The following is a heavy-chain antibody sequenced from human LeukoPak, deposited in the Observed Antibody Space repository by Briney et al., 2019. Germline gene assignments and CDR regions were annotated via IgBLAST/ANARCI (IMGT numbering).Heavy chain of an antibody. Sequence: NPSETLSLTCTVSGGSISSDGYYWNWIRQHPGKGLEWIGYMYYSGSTYYNPSLKSRVTISVDTSKNQFSLMLTSVTAADTAVYYCARFRRNYYDSSGSLTFDIWGQGTMVTVSS. CDR1: GGSISSDGYY. D-gene: IGHD3-22*01. CDR2: MYYSGST. V-gene: IGHV4-31*03. CDR3: ARFRRNYYDSSGSLTFDI. J-gene: IGHJ3*02.